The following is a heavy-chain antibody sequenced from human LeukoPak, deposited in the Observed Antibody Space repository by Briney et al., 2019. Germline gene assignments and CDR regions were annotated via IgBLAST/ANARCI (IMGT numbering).Heavy chain of an antibody. CDR3: ARATSAPRDIVVVPAAMDYYYGMDV. CDR1: GGSFSGYY. CDR2: INHSGST. V-gene: IGHV4-34*01. D-gene: IGHD2-2*01. J-gene: IGHJ6*02. Sequence: SETLSLPCAVYGGSFSGYYWSWIRQPPGKGLEWIGEINHSGSTNYNPSLKSRVTVSVDTSKNQFSLKLSSVTAADTAVYYCARATSAPRDIVVVPAAMDYYYGMDVWGQGTTVTVSS.